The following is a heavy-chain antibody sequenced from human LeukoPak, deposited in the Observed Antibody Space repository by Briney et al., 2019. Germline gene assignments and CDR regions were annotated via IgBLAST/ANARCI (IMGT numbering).Heavy chain of an antibody. CDR3: AKGSRIWGNYYFDF. CDR2: INANGVNT. D-gene: IGHD3-16*01. V-gene: IGHV3-23*01. J-gene: IGHJ4*02. CDR1: GFAFNFYA. Sequence: GGSLRLSCTASGFAFNFYAMTWVRQAPGKGLQWVSTINANGVNTYYADSVRGRFTISRDNSKDTLYLQLNSLRAEDTAVYYCAKGSRIWGNYYFDFWGQGTLVTVSS.